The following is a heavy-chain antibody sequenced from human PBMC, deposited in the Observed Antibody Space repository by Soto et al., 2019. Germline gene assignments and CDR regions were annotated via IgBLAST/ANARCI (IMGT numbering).Heavy chain of an antibody. D-gene: IGHD3-3*01. Sequence: KPSETLSLTCTVSDGSINTYYWSWIRQPPGKGLEWIGYIYDSGTTYYNPSLKSRVTISLDTSKSQFSLRLSSLTAADTAVYYCARAPNYAFWSGYPPNGMDVWGQGTTVTVYS. V-gene: IGHV4-59*01. CDR2: IYDSGTT. J-gene: IGHJ6*02. CDR3: ARAPNYAFWSGYPPNGMDV. CDR1: DGSINTYY.